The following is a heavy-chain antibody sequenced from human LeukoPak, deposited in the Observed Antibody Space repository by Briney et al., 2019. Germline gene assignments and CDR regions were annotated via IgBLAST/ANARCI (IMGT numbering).Heavy chain of an antibody. D-gene: IGHD3-22*01. Sequence: PSQTLSLTCTVSGVSVTGGNYYWSWIRQPPGKGLEWIGYIHFSGSTFYNPSLKSRVTISVDTSKNQFSLKLSSVTAADTAVYYCARGRGYYYDSSHGRYFDLWGRGTLVTVSS. CDR1: GVSVTGGNYY. V-gene: IGHV4-30-4*01. CDR3: ARGRGYYYDSSHGRYFDL. CDR2: IHFSGST. J-gene: IGHJ2*01.